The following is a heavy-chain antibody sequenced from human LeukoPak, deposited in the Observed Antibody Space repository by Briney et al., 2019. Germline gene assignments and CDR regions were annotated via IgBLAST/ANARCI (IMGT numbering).Heavy chain of an antibody. CDR3: ARGPGLAMGKGYFDY. V-gene: IGHV3-30-3*01. J-gene: IGHJ4*02. CDR2: TSHNEGNR. Sequence: PGKSLRLSCAASGFSFSDYAMHWVRQAPAKGLEWVAATSHNEGNRYYADSVKGRFTISRDNSRNTLYLEVNSLRTDDTAVYFCARGPGLAMGKGYFDYCGQETLVTVSS. D-gene: IGHD5-18*01. CDR1: GFSFSDYA.